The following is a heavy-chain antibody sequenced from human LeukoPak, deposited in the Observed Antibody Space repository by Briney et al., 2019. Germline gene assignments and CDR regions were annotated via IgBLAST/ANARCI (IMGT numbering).Heavy chain of an antibody. CDR3: AKEGGSRVVLRVPAYKHYFQH. J-gene: IGHJ1*01. V-gene: IGHV3-23*01. Sequence: PGGSLRLSCAASGFTFSSYAMSWVRQAPGKGLEWVSAISGSGGSTYYADSVKGRFTISRDNSKNTLYLQMNSLRAEDTAVYYCAKEGGSRVVLRVPAYKHYFQHWGQGTLVTVSS. CDR2: ISGSGGST. CDR1: GFTFSSYA. D-gene: IGHD2-2*01.